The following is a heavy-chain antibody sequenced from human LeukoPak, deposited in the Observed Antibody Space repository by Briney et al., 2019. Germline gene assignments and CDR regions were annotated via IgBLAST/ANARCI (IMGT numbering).Heavy chain of an antibody. D-gene: IGHD3-3*01. J-gene: IGHJ5*02. CDR1: GFAFSSYS. Sequence: PGGSLRLSCAASGFAFSSYSMNWVRQAPGKGLEWVSYISSSSTIYYADSVKGRFTISRDNAKNSLYLQMNSLRAEDTAVYYCARVPYDFWSGYYYWFDPWGQGTLVTVSS. V-gene: IGHV3-48*01. CDR2: ISSSSTI. CDR3: ARVPYDFWSGYYYWFDP.